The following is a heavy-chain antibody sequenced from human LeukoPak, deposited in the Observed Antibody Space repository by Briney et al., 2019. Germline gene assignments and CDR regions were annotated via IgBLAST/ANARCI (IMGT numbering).Heavy chain of an antibody. V-gene: IGHV3-21*01. Sequence: GGSLRLSCAASGLTISGYIMNWIRQAPGKGLEWVSSISTSGTYMDYADSVKGRFIISRDNSKNSLFLRMNSLRAEDTAVYSCARGIAAAGHGMDVWGQGTTVTVSS. CDR1: GLTISGYI. D-gene: IGHD6-13*01. CDR3: ARGIAAAGHGMDV. J-gene: IGHJ6*02. CDR2: ISTSGTYM.